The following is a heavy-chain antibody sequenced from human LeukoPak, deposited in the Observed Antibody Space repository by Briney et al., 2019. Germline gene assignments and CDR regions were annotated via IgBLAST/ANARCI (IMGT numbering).Heavy chain of an antibody. CDR2: INHSGST. CDR1: GGSFSGYY. Sequence: SETLSLTCAVYGGSFSGYYWSWIRQPPGKGLEWIGEINHSGSTNYNPSLKSRVTISVDTSKNQFSLKLSSWTAADTAVYYCARGDRLLWFRELSAWSQGTLVTVSS. D-gene: IGHD3-10*01. V-gene: IGHV4-34*01. CDR3: ARGDRLLWFRELSA. J-gene: IGHJ4*02.